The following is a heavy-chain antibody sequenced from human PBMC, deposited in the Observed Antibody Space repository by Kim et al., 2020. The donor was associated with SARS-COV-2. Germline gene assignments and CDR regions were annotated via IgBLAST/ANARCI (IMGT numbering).Heavy chain of an antibody. J-gene: IGHJ6*02. CDR3: ARGEGVYGSGTIDPFYYYGMDV. CDR1: GFTFSSYW. CDR2: IKQDGSEK. Sequence: GGSLRLSCAASGFTFSSYWMSWVCQAPGKGLEWVANIKQDGSEKYYVDSVKGRFTISRDNAKNSLSLQMNSLRAEDTAVYYCARGEGVYGSGTIDPFYYYGMDVWGQGTTVTVSS. D-gene: IGHD3-10*01. V-gene: IGHV3-7*05.